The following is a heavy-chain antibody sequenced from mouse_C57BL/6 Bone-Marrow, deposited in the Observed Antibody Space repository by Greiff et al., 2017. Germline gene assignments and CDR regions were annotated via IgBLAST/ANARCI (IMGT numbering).Heavy chain of an antibody. D-gene: IGHD1-1*01. J-gene: IGHJ2*01. V-gene: IGHV1-81*01. Sequence: QVQLQQSGAELARPGASVKLSCKASGYTFTSYGISWVKQRTGQGLEWIGKIYPRSGNTNYNEKFKGKATLTADKSSSTAYMELRSLTSEDSAVYFCEREGYYYCSSYLDYWGQGTTLTVSS. CDR2: IYPRSGNT. CDR3: EREGYYYCSSYLDY. CDR1: GYTFTSYG.